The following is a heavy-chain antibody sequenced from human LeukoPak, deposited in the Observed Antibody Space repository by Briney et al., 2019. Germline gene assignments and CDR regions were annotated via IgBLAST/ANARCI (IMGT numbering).Heavy chain of an antibody. Sequence: PGGSLRLSCAASGFTFSNAWMSWVRQAPGKGLEWVGRIKSKTDGGTTDYAAPVKGRFTISRDDSKNTLYLQMNSLGGEDTAVYYCAREIFGSGSYPDYWGQGTLVTVSS. CDR2: IKSKTDGGTT. CDR1: GFTFSNAW. J-gene: IGHJ4*02. V-gene: IGHV3-15*01. CDR3: AREIFGSGSYPDY. D-gene: IGHD3-10*01.